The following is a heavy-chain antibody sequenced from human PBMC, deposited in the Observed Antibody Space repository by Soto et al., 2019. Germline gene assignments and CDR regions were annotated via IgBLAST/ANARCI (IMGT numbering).Heavy chain of an antibody. J-gene: IGHJ4*02. V-gene: IGHV1-69*06. CDR2: IIPLYGTV. CDR3: ARVRVIRGVIPSHFGL. Sequence: QAHLAQSGAEVKKPGSSVPVSCKASGGTFNSYGISWVRQAPGQGLDWMGVIIPLYGTVNYAQKFQGRVSITADKSTSTAYMDLNSLRSDDTAVYYCARVRVIRGVIPSHFGLWGQGTQVTVSS. CDR1: GGTFNSYG. D-gene: IGHD3-10*01.